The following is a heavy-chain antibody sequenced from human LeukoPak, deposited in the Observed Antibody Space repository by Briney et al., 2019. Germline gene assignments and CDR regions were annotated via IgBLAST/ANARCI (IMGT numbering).Heavy chain of an antibody. J-gene: IGHJ3*02. V-gene: IGHV3-11*06. Sequence: GGSLRLSCAASGFTFSDYYMSWIRQAPGKGLEWVSYISSSSSYTNYADSVKGRFTISRDNAKNSLYLQMNSLRAEDTAVYYCARETLGYCSSTSCRDAFDIWGQGTMVTVSS. D-gene: IGHD2-2*01. CDR2: ISSSSSYT. CDR3: ARETLGYCSSTSCRDAFDI. CDR1: GFTFSDYY.